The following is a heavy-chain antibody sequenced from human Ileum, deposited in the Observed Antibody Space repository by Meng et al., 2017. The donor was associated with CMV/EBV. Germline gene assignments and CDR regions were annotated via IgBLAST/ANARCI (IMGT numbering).Heavy chain of an antibody. CDR3: AREGSAVH. V-gene: IGHV4-4*07. CDR2: IYPSGST. D-gene: IGHD6-13*01. J-gene: IGHJ4*02. Sequence: QWHLQESGPVLVKPSEPLSLTCTVSGPSITGYYWSWIRQSAAKGLEWIGRIYPSGSTNYNPSLHSRVSMSIDTSKNQFSLKLRSVTAADTAVYYCAREGSAVHWGQGTLVTVSS. CDR1: GPSITGYY.